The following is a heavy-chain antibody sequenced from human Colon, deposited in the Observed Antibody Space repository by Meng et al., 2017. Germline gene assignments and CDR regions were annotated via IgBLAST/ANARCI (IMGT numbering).Heavy chain of an antibody. CDR2: IYYSGST. J-gene: IGHJ4*02. CDR1: GGSISSSSYY. Sequence: SETLSLTCTVSGGSISSSSYYWGWIRQPPGKGLEWIGSIYYSGSTYYNPSLKSRVTISVDTSKNQFSLKLSSVTAADTAVYYCARIYITYGELDYWGQGRLVT. CDR3: ARIYITYGELDY. V-gene: IGHV4-39*07. D-gene: IGHD4-17*01.